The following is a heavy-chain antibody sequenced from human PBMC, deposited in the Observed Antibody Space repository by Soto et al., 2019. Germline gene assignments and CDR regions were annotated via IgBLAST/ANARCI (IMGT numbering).Heavy chain of an antibody. J-gene: IGHJ4*02. D-gene: IGHD4-17*01. V-gene: IGHV4-59*12. CDR2: IYYGGST. Sequence: SETLSLTCTVSGGSISSYYWSWLRQPPGKGLEWIGYIYYGGSTNYNPSLKSRVTISVDTSKNQFSLKLSSVTAVDTAVYYCARDEYGGIAAGLWGQGTLVTVSS. CDR3: ARDEYGGIAAGL. CDR1: GGSISSYY.